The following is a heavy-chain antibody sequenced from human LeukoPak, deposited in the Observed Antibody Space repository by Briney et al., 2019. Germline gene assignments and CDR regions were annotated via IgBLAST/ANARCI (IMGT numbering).Heavy chain of an antibody. CDR2: ISNSGGDT. V-gene: IGHV3-23*01. CDR3: AQQLGYCSGGTCYFTY. J-gene: IGHJ1*01. CDR1: GFAFSSYA. Sequence: GGSLRLSCAASGFAFSSYAMSWVRQAPGKGLEWVAAISNSGGDTFYSDSGKGRFTIARDNSKNTLYLQMNSLRVDDTAVYYCAQQLGYCSGGTCYFTYWGQGTLVTVSS. D-gene: IGHD2-15*01.